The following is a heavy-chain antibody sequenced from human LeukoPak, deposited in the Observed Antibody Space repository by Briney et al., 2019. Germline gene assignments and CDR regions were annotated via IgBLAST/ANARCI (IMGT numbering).Heavy chain of an antibody. CDR3: ARGCSGGSCFGDFDY. CDR1: EFTFSSYG. V-gene: IGHV3-48*02. D-gene: IGHD2-15*01. Sequence: GGSLRLSCAASEFTFSSYGMNWVRQAPEKGLEWISYISSRSSTIYYADSVKGRFTISRDNAKNSLYLQMNSLRDEDTAVYYCARGCSGGSCFGDFDYWGQGTLGTVSS. J-gene: IGHJ4*02. CDR2: ISSRSSTI.